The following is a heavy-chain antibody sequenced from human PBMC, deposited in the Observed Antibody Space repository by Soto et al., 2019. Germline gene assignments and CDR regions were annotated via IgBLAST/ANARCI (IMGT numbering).Heavy chain of an antibody. Sequence: GESLKISCKGAGYSFTSYWIGWERQMPGKGLEWMGIIYPGDSDTRYSPSFQGQVTISADKSISTAYLQWSSLKASDTAMYYCARPREAGKNYYGVDVWGQGTTVTSP. CDR2: IYPGDSDT. V-gene: IGHV5-51*01. CDR1: GYSFTSYW. D-gene: IGHD6-19*01. J-gene: IGHJ6*02. CDR3: ARPREAGKNYYGVDV.